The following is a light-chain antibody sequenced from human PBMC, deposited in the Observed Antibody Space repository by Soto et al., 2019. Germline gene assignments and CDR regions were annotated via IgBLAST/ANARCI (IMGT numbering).Light chain of an antibody. CDR2: DAS. CDR3: QQRSNWPLT. J-gene: IGKJ4*01. CDR1: QSVSSL. V-gene: IGKV3-11*01. Sequence: EIVLTQSPGTLSLSPGERATLSCRASQSVSSLLAWYQQKSGQPPRLLVSDASKRATGVPARFSGSGSGTDCTLIISSLEPEDFAVYYCQQRSNWPLTFGGGTKVEIK.